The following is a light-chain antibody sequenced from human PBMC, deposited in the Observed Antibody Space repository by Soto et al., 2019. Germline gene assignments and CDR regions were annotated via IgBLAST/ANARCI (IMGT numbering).Light chain of an antibody. CDR3: SSYTRAKTVL. CDR2: DVT. CDR1: STDVGGYNY. Sequence: QSALTQPASVSGSPGQSITISCTGSSTDVGGYNYVSWHQQHPGKAPKLMIFDVTKRPSGVSNRFSGSKSGDTASLTISGLQAEDEADYYCSSYTRAKTVLFGGGTKLTVL. J-gene: IGLJ2*01. V-gene: IGLV2-14*03.